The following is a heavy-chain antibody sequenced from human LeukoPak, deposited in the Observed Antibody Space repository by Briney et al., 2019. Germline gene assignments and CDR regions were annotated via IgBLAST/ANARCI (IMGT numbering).Heavy chain of an antibody. CDR1: GRFFRDYY. D-gene: IGHD3-10*01. CDR2: INPSGPT. Sequence: SETLSLTCDVSGRFFRDYYWSWIRQPPGKGLEWIGEINPSGPTNYNPSLKSRITISLDTSKNHFSLKLTSMTAADTAVYYCARGYSVQYYGSGTYPDSWGHGTLVTVST. CDR3: ARGYSVQYYGSGTYPDS. V-gene: IGHV4-34*01. J-gene: IGHJ4*03.